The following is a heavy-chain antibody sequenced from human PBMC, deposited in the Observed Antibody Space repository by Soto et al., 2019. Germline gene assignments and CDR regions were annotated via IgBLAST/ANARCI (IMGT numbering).Heavy chain of an antibody. CDR3: ARRSWGELSLTYYYYYYMDV. V-gene: IGHV4-31*03. D-gene: IGHD3-16*02. CDR1: GGSISSGGYY. J-gene: IGHJ6*03. Sequence: TLSLTCTVSGGSISSGGYYWSWIRQQPGKGLEWIGYIYYSGSTYYNPSLKSRVTISVDTSKNQFSLKLSSVTAADTAVYYCARRSWGELSLTYYYYYYMDVWGKGTTVT. CDR2: IYYSGST.